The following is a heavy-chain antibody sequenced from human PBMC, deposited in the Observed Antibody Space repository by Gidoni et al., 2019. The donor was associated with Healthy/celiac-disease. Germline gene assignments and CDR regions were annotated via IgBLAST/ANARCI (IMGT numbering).Heavy chain of an antibody. D-gene: IGHD3-9*01. J-gene: IGHJ4*02. CDR2: ISSSSSYI. CDR1: GFTFSCYS. Sequence: EVQLAESGGGLVKPGVSLRLSCAASGFTFSCYSMNWVRQAPGKGLEWVSSISSSSSYIYYADSVKGRFTISRDNAKNSLYLQMNSLRAEDTAVYYCASGFDYDILRGLFDYWGQGTLVTVSS. V-gene: IGHV3-21*01. CDR3: ASGFDYDILRGLFDY.